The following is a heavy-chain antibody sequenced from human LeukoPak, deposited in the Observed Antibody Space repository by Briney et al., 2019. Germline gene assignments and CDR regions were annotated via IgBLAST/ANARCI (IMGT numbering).Heavy chain of an antibody. J-gene: IGHJ4*02. Sequence: GGSLRLSCAASGFTFSSYGMRWVRQAPGKGLGWVAFIRFDGSIKYYAESVKGRFTISRDNSKNTLYVQMNSLRDEDTAVYYCAKEGRPPGTDNYSNWLFDDYWGQGTLVTVSS. CDR2: IRFDGSIK. V-gene: IGHV3-30*02. CDR3: AKEGRPPGTDNYSNWLFDDY. D-gene: IGHD4-11*01. CDR1: GFTFSSYG.